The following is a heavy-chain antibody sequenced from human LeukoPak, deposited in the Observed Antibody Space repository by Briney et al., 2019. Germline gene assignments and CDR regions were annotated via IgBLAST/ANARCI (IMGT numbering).Heavy chain of an antibody. J-gene: IGHJ6*03. CDR3: ARSGGNSYYYYMDV. Sequence: SETLSLTCSVSGGSISSYYWSWIRQPAGKGLEWIGRIYTSGSTNYNPSLKSRVTISVDTSKNQFSLKLSSVTAADTAVYYCARSGGNSYYYYMDVWGKGTTVTISS. CDR2: IYTSGST. CDR1: GGSISSYY. V-gene: IGHV4-4*07. D-gene: IGHD4-23*01.